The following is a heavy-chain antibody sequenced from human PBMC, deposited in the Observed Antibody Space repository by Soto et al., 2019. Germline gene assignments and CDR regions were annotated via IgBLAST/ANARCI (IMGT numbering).Heavy chain of an antibody. V-gene: IGHV3-23*04. D-gene: IGHD1-7*01. CDR1: GFTFSSYG. J-gene: IGHJ4*02. CDR2: SSATGAGT. CDR3: AKDRRAGGNYGFDSDF. Sequence: EMQLVESGGGLVQPGGSLRLSCAASGFTFSSYGMAWVRQAPGKGLEWVSFSSATGAGTYFADSVKGRFTISRNNSKNTLYLQMSSLRADDTAVYYCAKDRRAGGNYGFDSDFWGQGALVIVSS.